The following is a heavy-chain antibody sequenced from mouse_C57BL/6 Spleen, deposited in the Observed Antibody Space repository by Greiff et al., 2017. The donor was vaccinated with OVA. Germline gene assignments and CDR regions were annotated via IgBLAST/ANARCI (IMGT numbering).Heavy chain of an antibody. J-gene: IGHJ1*03. D-gene: IGHD2-5*01. Sequence: QVQLKQPGAELVRPGSSVKLSCKASGYTFTSYWMHWVKQRPIQGLEWIGNIDPSDSETHYNQKFKDKATLTVDKSSSTAYMQLSSLTSEDSAVYYCATLDPTYYSNWYFDVWGTGTTVTVSS. CDR2: IDPSDSET. CDR3: ATLDPTYYSNWYFDV. V-gene: IGHV1-52*01. CDR1: GYTFTSYW.